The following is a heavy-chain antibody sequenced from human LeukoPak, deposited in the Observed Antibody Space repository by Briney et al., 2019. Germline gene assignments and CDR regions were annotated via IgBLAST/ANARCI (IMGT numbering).Heavy chain of an antibody. CDR3: VASSLGPGDLDY. CDR1: GFIFSNYN. J-gene: IGHJ4*02. CDR2: ISSSSGTI. Sequence: PGGSLRLSCAASGFIFSNYNMNWVRQTPGKGLEWLSYISSSSGTIYYADSVKGRFTISGDNAKNSLYLQMNSLRSEDTAVYYCVASSLGPGDLDYWGQGTLVTVSS. V-gene: IGHV3-48*01. D-gene: IGHD4-17*01.